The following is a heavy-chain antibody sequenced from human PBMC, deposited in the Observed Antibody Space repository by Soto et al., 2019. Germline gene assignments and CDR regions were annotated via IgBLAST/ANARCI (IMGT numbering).Heavy chain of an antibody. D-gene: IGHD4-17*01. V-gene: IGHV3-9*01. J-gene: IGHJ6*03. CDR1: GFNFGNHA. CDR3: AKDKSTGEYSYYRYMDV. Sequence: EVLLVESGGGLVQPDRPLRLSCEASGFNFGNHAMHWVRQVPGKGLEWVSAISWNSGQLDYADSVRGRFTISRDNDKNSLYLEMNRLRPDDTALYFCAKDKSTGEYSYYRYMDVWGRGTTVIVSS. CDR2: ISWNSGQL.